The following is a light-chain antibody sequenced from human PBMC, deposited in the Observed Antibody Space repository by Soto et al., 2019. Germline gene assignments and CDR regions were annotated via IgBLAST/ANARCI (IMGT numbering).Light chain of an antibody. Sequence: QSALTQPPPASGSPGQSGTISCTGTSSDVGGYNYVSWYQQHPGQAPKLMIYEVSKRPSGVPDRFSGSKSGNTASLTVSGLQAEDEADYYSSSYAGSNDIVVFGGGTKVTVL. CDR1: SSDVGGYNY. V-gene: IGLV2-8*01. CDR2: EVS. CDR3: SSYAGSNDIVV. J-gene: IGLJ2*01.